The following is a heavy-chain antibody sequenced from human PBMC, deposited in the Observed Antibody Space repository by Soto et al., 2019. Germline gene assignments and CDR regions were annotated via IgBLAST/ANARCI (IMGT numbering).Heavy chain of an antibody. J-gene: IGHJ3*02. V-gene: IGHV3-7*01. CDR3: ALDSGDNSNDYCFDM. D-gene: IGHD1-1*01. Sequence: DVRLVESGGGLVQPGGSLRLSCAASGFTFNSFRMTWVRQAPGKGLEWVANIKQGGSEKFYLDCVNGRFTISRDNAKSSLFLQMNSLRAEAAAMCYCALDSGDNSNDYCFDMGGQGRIVAV. CDR2: IKQGGSEK. CDR1: GFTFNSFR.